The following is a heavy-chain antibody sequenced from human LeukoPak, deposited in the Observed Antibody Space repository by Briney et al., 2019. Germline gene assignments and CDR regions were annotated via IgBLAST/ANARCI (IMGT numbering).Heavy chain of an antibody. V-gene: IGHV3-74*01. CDR3: AKSVAIYFYYGLDV. Sequence: GGSLRLSCAASGFTFSPVWMHWVRQAPGKGLMWVSHIINDGSYTTYADSVKGRFTISRDNSKNTLFLQMNSLRVEDTAPYYCAKSVAIYFYYGLDVWGQGTTVTVSS. CDR2: IINDGSYT. J-gene: IGHJ6*02. CDR1: GFTFSPVW. D-gene: IGHD3-3*01.